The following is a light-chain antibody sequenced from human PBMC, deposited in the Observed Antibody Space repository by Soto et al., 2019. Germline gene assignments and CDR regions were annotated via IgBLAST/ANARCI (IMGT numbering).Light chain of an antibody. CDR2: GIS. J-gene: IGKJ5*01. CDR3: QQHGQWPIT. Sequence: IVMTQSPATPSLSPGERATLSCRASQSVNSKYLAWYQQKPGQAPRLLIYGISKRATDIPDRFSGSGSGTEVTLTISSLQTEDFATYDCQQHGQWPITFGQGTRLEIK. V-gene: IGKV3D-15*01. CDR1: QSVNSKY.